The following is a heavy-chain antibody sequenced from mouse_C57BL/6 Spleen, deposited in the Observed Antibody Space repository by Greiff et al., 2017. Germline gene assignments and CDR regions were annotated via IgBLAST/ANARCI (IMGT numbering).Heavy chain of an antibody. Sequence: QVQLKQPGAELVKPGASVKVSCKASGYTFTSYWMHWVQQRPGQGLEWIGRIHPSDSDTNYNQKFKGKATLTVDKSSSTAYLQLSSLTSEDSAVYYCAITLYYYGSSPYYVDYWGQGTTLTVSS. J-gene: IGHJ2*01. V-gene: IGHV1-74*01. CDR2: IHPSDSDT. CDR1: GYTFTSYW. CDR3: AITLYYYGSSPYYVDY. D-gene: IGHD1-1*01.